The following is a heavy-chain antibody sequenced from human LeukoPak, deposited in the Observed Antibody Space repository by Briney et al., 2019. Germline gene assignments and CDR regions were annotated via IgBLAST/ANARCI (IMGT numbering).Heavy chain of an antibody. CDR2: ISSSSSTI. V-gene: IGHV3-48*04. D-gene: IGHD2-21*02. CDR1: GFTLSTYS. J-gene: IGHJ4*02. Sequence: GGSLRLSCAASGFTLSTYSMNWVRQAPGKGLEWVSYISSSSSTIYYADSVRGRFTISRDNAKNSLYLQMNSLRAEDTAVYYCAKERVGAYRGGDCYWVTDYWGQGTLVTVS. CDR3: AKERVGAYRGGDCYWVTDY.